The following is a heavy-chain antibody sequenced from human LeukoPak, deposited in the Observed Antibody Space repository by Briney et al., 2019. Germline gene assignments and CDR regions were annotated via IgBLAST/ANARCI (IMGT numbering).Heavy chain of an antibody. D-gene: IGHD3-3*01. V-gene: IGHV4-4*07. CDR2: IYTSGST. J-gene: IGHJ4*02. CDR1: GGSISSYY. CDR3: GRGRWYDFWGGYFDY. Sequence: SETLSLTCTVSGGSISSYYWSWIRQPAGKGLEWIGRIYTSGSTNYNPSLKSRVTMSVDTSKNQFSLKLSSVTAADTAVYYCGRGRWYDFWGGYFDYWAREPWSPSPQ.